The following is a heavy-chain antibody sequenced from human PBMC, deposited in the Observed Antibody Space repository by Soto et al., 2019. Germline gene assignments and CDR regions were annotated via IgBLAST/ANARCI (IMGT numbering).Heavy chain of an antibody. CDR3: ARNAARDCSSTSCYGDYGMDV. D-gene: IGHD2-2*01. CDR1: GYSISSSNW. Sequence: SATLSLTCAVSGYSISSSNWWGWIRQPPGKGLEWIGYIYYSGSTYYNPSLKSRVTMSVDTSKNKFSLKLSSVTAVDTAVYYCARNAARDCSSTSCYGDYGMDVWGQGTTVTVSS. J-gene: IGHJ6*02. V-gene: IGHV4-28*01. CDR2: IYYSGST.